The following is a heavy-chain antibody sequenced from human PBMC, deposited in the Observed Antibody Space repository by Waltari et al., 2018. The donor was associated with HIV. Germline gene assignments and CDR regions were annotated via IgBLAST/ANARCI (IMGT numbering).Heavy chain of an antibody. CDR2: IWYDGSNK. V-gene: IGHV3-33*01. D-gene: IGHD6-13*01. CDR3: ARDRSSSWYGKDYYYFGMDV. J-gene: IGHJ6*02. Sequence: MHWVRQAPGKGLEWVALIWYDGSNKYYADSVRGRFAISRDNSKNTVYLQMNSLRAEDTAVYYCARDRSSSWYGKDYYYFGMDVWGQGTTVTVSS.